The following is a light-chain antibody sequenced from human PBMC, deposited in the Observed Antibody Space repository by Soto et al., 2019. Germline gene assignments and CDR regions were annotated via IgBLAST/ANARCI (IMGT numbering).Light chain of an antibody. Sequence: QSALTQPASVSGSPGQSITISFTGTSSDVGSYNLVSWYQQHLGKAPKLMIYEGSKRPSGVCNRFSGSKSGNTASLTISGLQAEDDADYYCCSYAGSSTYVVFGGGTKLTVL. J-gene: IGLJ2*01. CDR3: CSYAGSSTYVV. CDR1: SSDVGSYNL. CDR2: EGS. V-gene: IGLV2-23*01.